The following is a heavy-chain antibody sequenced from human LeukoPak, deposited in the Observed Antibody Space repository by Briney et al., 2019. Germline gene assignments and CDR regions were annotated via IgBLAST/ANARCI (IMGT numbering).Heavy chain of an antibody. V-gene: IGHV4-4*02. CDR3: ASKSGALRNDY. J-gene: IGHJ4*02. Sequence: PSETLSLTCAVSGGSISSSIWWSWVRQPPGKGLEWIGEINHSGSTNYNPSLKSRVTISVDTSKNQFSLKLSSVTAADTAVYYCASKSGALRNDYWGQGTLVTVSS. CDR1: GGSISSSIW. D-gene: IGHD3-10*01. CDR2: INHSGST.